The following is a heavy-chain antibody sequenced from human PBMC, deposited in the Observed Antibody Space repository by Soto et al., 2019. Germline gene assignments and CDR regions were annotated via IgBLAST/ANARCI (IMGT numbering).Heavy chain of an antibody. CDR1: GGNFTSYA. CDR2: IVPLFGTT. Sequence: QVQLVQSGAEVKKPGSSVKVSCKASGGNFTSYAISWVRQAPGQGLEFMGGIVPLFGTTNYAHKFRGRVTITADESTSTVYMEVSSLRSEDTAVYYCAKASGRSWYNWFDPWGQGTLATVST. V-gene: IGHV1-69*01. D-gene: IGHD6-13*01. J-gene: IGHJ5*02. CDR3: AKASGRSWYNWFDP.